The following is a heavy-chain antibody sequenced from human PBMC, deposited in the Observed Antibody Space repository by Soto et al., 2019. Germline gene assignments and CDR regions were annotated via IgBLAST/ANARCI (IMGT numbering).Heavy chain of an antibody. CDR2: IYYSGST. CDR3: ARDASSSWYRRYGMDV. D-gene: IGHD6-13*01. J-gene: IGHJ6*02. Sequence: SETLSLTCTVSGGSISSGGYYWSWIRQHPGKSLEWIGYIYYSGSTYYNPSLKSRVTISVDTSKNQFSLKLSSVTAADTAVYYCARDASSSWYRRYGMDVWGQGTTVTVSS. CDR1: GGSISSGGYY. V-gene: IGHV4-31*03.